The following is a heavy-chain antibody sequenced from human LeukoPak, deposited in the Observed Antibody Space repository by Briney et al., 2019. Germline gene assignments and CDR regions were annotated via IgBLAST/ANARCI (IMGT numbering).Heavy chain of an antibody. CDR1: GYTFTNYA. CDR3: ARGYYDLLTGHVVTYYFDY. D-gene: IGHD3-9*01. CDR2: IDAGNGKT. V-gene: IGHV1-3*01. J-gene: IGHJ4*02. Sequence: GASVKVSCKASGYTFTNYAVHWVRQAPGRRLEWMGWIDAGNGKTNYSQRFQGRVALTRDTSASTVYMELRSLRSEDTAVYYCARGYYDLLTGHVVTYYFDYWGQGTLVTVSS.